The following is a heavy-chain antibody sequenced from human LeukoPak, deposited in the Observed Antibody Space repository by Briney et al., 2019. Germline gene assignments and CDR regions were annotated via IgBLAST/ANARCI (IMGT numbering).Heavy chain of an antibody. Sequence: PSRTLSLTCTVSGGSISSGGYYWSWVRQHPGKGLEWIGYIYYSGNTYYNPSLKSLVTISVDTSKNQFSLKLSSVTAADTAVYYCARTYGSGLSAFDIWGQGTMVTVSS. D-gene: IGHD3-10*01. CDR2: IYYSGNT. CDR3: ARTYGSGLSAFDI. V-gene: IGHV4-31*01. J-gene: IGHJ3*02. CDR1: GGSISSGGYY.